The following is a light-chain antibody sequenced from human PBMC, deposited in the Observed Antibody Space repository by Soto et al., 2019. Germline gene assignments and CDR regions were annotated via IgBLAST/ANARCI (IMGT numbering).Light chain of an antibody. Sequence: EIMLTQSPYTLSLSPLERATLSFMASQTVSSNYLAWCQQRPGQAPRLLIYGASTRAAGIPDRFSGSGSGTDFTLTITRLEPEDSAVYFCQQYTGPPTTFGQGTRLEIK. CDR1: QTVSSNY. V-gene: IGKV3-20*01. CDR2: GAS. J-gene: IGKJ5*01. CDR3: QQYTGPPTT.